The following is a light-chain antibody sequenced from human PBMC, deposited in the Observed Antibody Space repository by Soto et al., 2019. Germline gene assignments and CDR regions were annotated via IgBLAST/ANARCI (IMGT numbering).Light chain of an antibody. CDR3: QRYNSYPWT. CDR1: QSISSW. J-gene: IGKJ1*01. V-gene: IGKV1-5*03. Sequence: DIQMTQSLSTLSASVGDRVTITCRASQSISSWLAWYQQKPGKAPKVLIYKASSLESGVPSRFSGSGSGTEFTLTISSLQPDDFATYYCQRYNSYPWTFGQGTKVEIK. CDR2: KAS.